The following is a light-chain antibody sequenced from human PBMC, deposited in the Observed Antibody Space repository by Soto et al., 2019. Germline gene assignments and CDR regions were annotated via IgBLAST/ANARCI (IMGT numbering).Light chain of an antibody. Sequence: QSVLTQPPSVSGAPGQRVTISYTGSSSNIGAGYDVHWYQQLPGTAPKLLIYGNSNRPSGVPDRFSGSKSGTSASLAITGLQAEDEADYYCQSYDSSLSVVFGTGTKVTVL. CDR3: QSYDSSLSVV. V-gene: IGLV1-40*01. CDR1: SSNIGAGYD. J-gene: IGLJ1*01. CDR2: GNS.